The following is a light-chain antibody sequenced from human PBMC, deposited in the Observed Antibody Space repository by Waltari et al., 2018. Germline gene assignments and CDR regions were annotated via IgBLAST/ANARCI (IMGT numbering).Light chain of an antibody. CDR3: CAFAGRGIYV. CDR2: EVS. CDR1: SSNVGSYPL. J-gene: IGLJ1*01. V-gene: IGLV2-23*02. Sequence: SALTQPAPVSGSPGHSITISCTETSSNVGSYPLLPWYQRHPGGAPKLLIYEVSERPSGVSNRFSGSKSGKTASLTISGLQAEDEADYYCCAFAGRGIYVFGTGTQVTVL.